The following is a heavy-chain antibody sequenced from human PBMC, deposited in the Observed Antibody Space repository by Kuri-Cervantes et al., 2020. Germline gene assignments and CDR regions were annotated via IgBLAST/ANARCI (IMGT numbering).Heavy chain of an antibody. D-gene: IGHD5-12*01. CDR2: FDPEDGET. CDR3: ATGLSDYDHYYYYGMDV. V-gene: IGHV1-24*01. Sequence: ASVKVSCKVSGYTLTELSMHWVRQAPGKGLEWMGGFDPEDGETIYAQKFQRRVTMTEDTSTDTAYMELSSLRSEDTAVYYCATGLSDYDHYYYYGMDVWGQGTTVTVSS. J-gene: IGHJ6*02. CDR1: GYTLTELS.